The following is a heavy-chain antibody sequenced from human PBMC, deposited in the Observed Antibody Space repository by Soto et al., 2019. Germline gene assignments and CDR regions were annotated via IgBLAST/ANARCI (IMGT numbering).Heavy chain of an antibody. CDR1: GFTFDDYT. CDR3: AKDISEDFWSGPTFDY. D-gene: IGHD3-3*01. V-gene: IGHV3-43*01. Sequence: GGSLRLSCAASGFTFDDYTMHWVRQAPGKGLEWVSLISWDGGSTYYADSVKGRFTISRDNSKNSLYLQMNSLRTEDTALYYCAKDISEDFWSGPTFDYWGQGTLVTVSS. CDR2: ISWDGGST. J-gene: IGHJ4*02.